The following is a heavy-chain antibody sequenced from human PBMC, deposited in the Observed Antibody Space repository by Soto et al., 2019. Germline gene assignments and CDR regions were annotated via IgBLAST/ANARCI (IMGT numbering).Heavy chain of an antibody. Sequence: GSLRLSCAASEFTFDKYYMTWVRQAPGKGPEWVANIKPDGSEQYYVDSVKGRFTISRDNANNSLYLQMNSLRAEDTAVYFCARGNWNYYYGFDVWGQGTPGTVSS. CDR1: EFTFDKYY. CDR3: ARGNWNYYYGFDV. CDR2: IKPDGSEQ. J-gene: IGHJ6*02. V-gene: IGHV3-7*01. D-gene: IGHD1-20*01.